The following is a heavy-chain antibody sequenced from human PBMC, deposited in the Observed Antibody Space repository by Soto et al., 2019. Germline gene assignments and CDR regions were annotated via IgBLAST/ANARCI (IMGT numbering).Heavy chain of an antibody. CDR3: SRKGVAPYFIYGMDV. Sequence: ASVKVSCKASGYTFTRSGISWVRQAPGQGPEWMGWISSYNGDTNYAQTFQGRVTMTTDTSTSTAAMELRSLRSDDTAVYYCSRKGVAPYFIYGMDVWGQGTRVTVSS. CDR2: ISSYNGDT. D-gene: IGHD1-26*01. V-gene: IGHV1-18*01. CDR1: GYTFTRSG. J-gene: IGHJ6*02.